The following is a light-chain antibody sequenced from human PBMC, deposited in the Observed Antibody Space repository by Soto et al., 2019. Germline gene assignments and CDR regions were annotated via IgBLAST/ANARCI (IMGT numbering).Light chain of an antibody. CDR1: ASNIGSKA. CDR2: RTV. V-gene: IGLV1-44*01. CDR3: AAWDGRVDEYV. J-gene: IGLJ1*01. Sequence: QSVLTQSPSASGTPGQRVTISCSGSASNIGSKAVNWYQQFPGTAPKLIIYRTVERPSGVPARFYGSKSGTSASLAINGLQSEDEADYYCAAWDGRVDEYVFGTGTKVTVL.